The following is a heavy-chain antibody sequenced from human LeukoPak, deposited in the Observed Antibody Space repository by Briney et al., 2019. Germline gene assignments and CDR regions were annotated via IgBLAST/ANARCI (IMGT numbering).Heavy chain of an antibody. J-gene: IGHJ4*02. CDR3: AILVEYTSSLDGY. Sequence: QPGRSLRLSCAASGFTFSSYGMHWVRQAPGKGLEWVAVTSYDGSNKDYADSVKGRFTISRDNSKNTLYLQMNSLRGEDTAVYYCAILVEYTSSLDGYWGQGTLVTVSS. D-gene: IGHD6-13*01. V-gene: IGHV3-30-3*01. CDR1: GFTFSSYG. CDR2: TSYDGSNK.